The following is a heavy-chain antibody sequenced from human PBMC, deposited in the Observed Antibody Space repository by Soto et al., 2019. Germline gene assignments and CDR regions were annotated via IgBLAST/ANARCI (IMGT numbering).Heavy chain of an antibody. CDR2: IYYSGST. D-gene: IGHD6-19*01. Sequence: SETLSLTCTVSGGSISSYYWSWIRQPPGKGLEWIGYIYYSGSTNYNPSLKSRVTISVDTSKNQFSLKLSSVTAADTAVYYCARGLNSGWFSYYFDYWGQGTLVTVSS. CDR1: GGSISSYY. CDR3: ARGLNSGWFSYYFDY. J-gene: IGHJ4*02. V-gene: IGHV4-59*01.